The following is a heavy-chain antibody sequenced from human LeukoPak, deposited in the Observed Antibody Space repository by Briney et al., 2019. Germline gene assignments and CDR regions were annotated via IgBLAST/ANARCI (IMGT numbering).Heavy chain of an antibody. CDR3: AKTEASSGYYPQWNYYGMGV. CDR2: YSVSGSGT. CDR1: GFTFCGYS. Sequence: GGPLRLSCGASGFTFCGYSMNWVRQARGKGVEWVSPYSVSGSGTSYADCEKRRYTIPRDNSKSTLDLQMNSLRAENTAVYYCAKTEASSGYYPQWNYYGMGVQGHVTTVTVCS. J-gene: IGHJ6*02. D-gene: IGHD3-22*01. V-gene: IGHV3-23*01.